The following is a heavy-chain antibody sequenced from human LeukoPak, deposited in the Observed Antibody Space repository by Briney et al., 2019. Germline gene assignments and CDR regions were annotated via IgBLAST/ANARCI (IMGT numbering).Heavy chain of an antibody. J-gene: IGHJ5*02. V-gene: IGHV3-23*01. CDR3: AKGHCSSTSCARFAP. CDR1: GFTFSSYA. CDR2: ISGSGGST. D-gene: IGHD2-2*01. Sequence: GGSLRLSCAASGFTFSSYAMSWVRQAPGKGLEWVSAISGSGGSTYYADSVKGRFTISRDNSKNTLYLQMNSLRAEDTAVYYCAKGHCSSTSCARFAPWGQGTLVTVSS.